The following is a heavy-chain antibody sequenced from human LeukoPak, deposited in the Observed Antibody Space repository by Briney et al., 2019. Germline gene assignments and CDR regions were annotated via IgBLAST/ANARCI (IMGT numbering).Heavy chain of an antibody. V-gene: IGHV4-59*01. J-gene: IGHJ3*02. CDR1: GGSISSYY. CDR2: IYYGGST. Sequence: SATLSLTCTVSGGSISSYYWSWIRQPPGKGLEWIGYIYYGGSTNYNPSLKSRVTISVDTSKNQFSLKLSSVTAADTAVYYCARDCPPGIWGQGTMVTVSS. CDR3: ARDCPPGI.